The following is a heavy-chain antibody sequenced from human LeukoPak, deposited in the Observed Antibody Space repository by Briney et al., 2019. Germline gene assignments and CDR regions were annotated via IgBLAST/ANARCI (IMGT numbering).Heavy chain of an antibody. V-gene: IGHV3-23*01. Sequence: GGSLRLSCAGEGFTLSTHGMSWVRQAPGKGLEWVSSISSRDTTTNYADSVKGRFTISRDGSKDTLYLHLNSLRAEDTAVCYCARAPPWFGDKHYGLDVWGQGTTVTVSS. J-gene: IGHJ6*02. CDR1: GFTLSTHG. D-gene: IGHD3-10*01. CDR3: ARAPPWFGDKHYGLDV. CDR2: ISSRDTTT.